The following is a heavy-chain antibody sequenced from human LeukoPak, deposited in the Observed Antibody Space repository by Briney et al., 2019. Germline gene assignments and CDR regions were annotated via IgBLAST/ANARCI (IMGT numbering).Heavy chain of an antibody. Sequence: SETLSLTCTVSGDSINNYYWSWIRQSPGKGLEWIGYIFYSGFSNYNPSLKSRVTISVDTSKNQFSLKLSSVTAADTAVYYCARGNYYDSSGYSFDYWGQGTLVTVSS. CDR2: IFYSGFS. D-gene: IGHD3-22*01. J-gene: IGHJ4*02. V-gene: IGHV4-59*01. CDR1: GDSINNYY. CDR3: ARGNYYDSSGYSFDY.